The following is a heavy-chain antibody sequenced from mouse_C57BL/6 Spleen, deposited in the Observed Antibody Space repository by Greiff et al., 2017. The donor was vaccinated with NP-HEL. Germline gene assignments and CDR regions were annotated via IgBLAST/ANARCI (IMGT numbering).Heavy chain of an antibody. CDR1: GYAFSSYW. D-gene: IGHD1-1*01. Sequence: QVQLQQSGAELVKPGASVKISCKASGYAFSSYWMNWVKQRPGKGLEWIGQIYPGDGDTNYNGKFKGKATLTADKSSSTAYMQLSSLTSEDSAVYFCARDDYGSSEPYYFDYWGQGTTLTVSS. J-gene: IGHJ2*01. V-gene: IGHV1-80*01. CDR2: IYPGDGDT. CDR3: ARDDYGSSEPYYFDY.